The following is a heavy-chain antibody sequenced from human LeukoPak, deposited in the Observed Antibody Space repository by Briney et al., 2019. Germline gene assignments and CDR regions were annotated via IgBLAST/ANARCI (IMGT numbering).Heavy chain of an antibody. CDR2: ISAYNGNT. Sequence: ASVTVSCKASGYTFTSYGISWVRQAPGQGLEWMGWISAYNGNTNYAQKLQGRVTMTTDTSTSTAYMELRSLRSDDTAVYYCARLPARWLQQTYYFDYWGQGTLVTVSS. J-gene: IGHJ4*02. V-gene: IGHV1-18*01. D-gene: IGHD5-24*01. CDR1: GYTFTSYG. CDR3: ARLPARWLQQTYYFDY.